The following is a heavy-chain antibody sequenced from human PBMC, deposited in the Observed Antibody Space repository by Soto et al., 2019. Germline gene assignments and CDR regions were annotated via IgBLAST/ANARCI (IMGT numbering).Heavy chain of an antibody. CDR2: ISGSGGST. CDR1: GFTFSSYA. J-gene: IGHJ5*02. V-gene: IGHV3-23*01. CDR3: SKGSIVVVPAAIADP. D-gene: IGHD2-2*01. Sequence: GGSLRLSCAASGFTFSSYAMSWVRQAPGKGLEWVSAISGSGGSTYYADPVNGRFTISRDNSKNTLYLQMNSLRAEDTAVYYCSKGSIVVVPAAIADPWGQGALVTVSS.